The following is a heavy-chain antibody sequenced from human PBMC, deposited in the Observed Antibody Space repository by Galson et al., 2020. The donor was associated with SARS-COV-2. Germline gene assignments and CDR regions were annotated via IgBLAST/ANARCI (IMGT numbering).Heavy chain of an antibody. V-gene: IGHV3-21*01. Sequence: KIGESLKISCAASGFTFSSYTVNWVRQAPGKGLEWVSSITSSSSYIYYADSVKGRSTISRDNAKNSLYLQMNSLRAKDTAVYYCARKQDGSYYDCGMDVWGQGTTVTVSS. D-gene: IGHD3-10*01. J-gene: IGHJ6*02. CDR1: GFTFSSYT. CDR2: ITSSSSYI. CDR3: ARKQDGSYYDCGMDV.